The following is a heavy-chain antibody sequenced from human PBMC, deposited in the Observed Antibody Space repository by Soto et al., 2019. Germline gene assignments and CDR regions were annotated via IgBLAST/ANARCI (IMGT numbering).Heavy chain of an antibody. Sequence: PSETLSLTCTVSGGSVSSGSYYWSWIRQPPGKGLEWIGYIYYSGSTNYNPSLKSRVTISVDTSKNQFSLKLSPVTAADTAVYYCARVRYCSSTSCYESWFDPWGQGTLVTVSS. CDR1: GGSVSSGSYY. V-gene: IGHV4-61*01. CDR3: ARVRYCSSTSCYESWFDP. J-gene: IGHJ5*02. D-gene: IGHD2-2*01. CDR2: IYYSGST.